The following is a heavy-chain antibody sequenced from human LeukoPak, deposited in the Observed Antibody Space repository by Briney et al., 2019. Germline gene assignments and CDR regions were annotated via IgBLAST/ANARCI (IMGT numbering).Heavy chain of an antibody. CDR1: GFTFSNAW. J-gene: IGHJ4*02. D-gene: IGHD4-17*01. Sequence: PGGSLRLSCAASGFTFSNAWMSWVRHTPGKGLEWVGRIKSKTDGGTIDYAAPVKGRFTISRDDSKNTLYLQMSSLKTEDTAVYYCTTATVTTGGGFDYWGQGTLVTVSS. CDR3: TTATVTTGGGFDY. CDR2: IKSKTDGGTI. V-gene: IGHV3-15*01.